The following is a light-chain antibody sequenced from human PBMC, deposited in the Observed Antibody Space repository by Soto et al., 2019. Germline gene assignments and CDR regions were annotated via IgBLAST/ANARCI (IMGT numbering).Light chain of an antibody. CDR1: QSVSSSY. Sequence: EIVLTQSPGTLSLSPGERATLSCRASQSVSSSYLAWYQQKPGQAPRLLSYGASSRATGIPDRFSGSGSGTDFTLTISRLEPEDFAVYYYQQYRGTFGGGTKVEIK. CDR2: GAS. J-gene: IGKJ4*01. CDR3: QQYRGT. V-gene: IGKV3-20*01.